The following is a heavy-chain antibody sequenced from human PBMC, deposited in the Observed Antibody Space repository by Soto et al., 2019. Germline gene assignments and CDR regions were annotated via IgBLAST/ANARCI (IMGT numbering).Heavy chain of an antibody. Sequence: GGSLRLSCAASGFTFSSYWMSWVRQAPGKGLEWVANIKQDGSEKYYVDSVKGRFTISRDNAKNSLYLQMNSLRAEDTAVYYCASSLSGGSYEYFQHWGQGTLVTVSS. CDR2: IKQDGSEK. CDR3: ASSLSGGSYEYFQH. D-gene: IGHD1-26*01. CDR1: GFTFSSYW. J-gene: IGHJ1*01. V-gene: IGHV3-7*03.